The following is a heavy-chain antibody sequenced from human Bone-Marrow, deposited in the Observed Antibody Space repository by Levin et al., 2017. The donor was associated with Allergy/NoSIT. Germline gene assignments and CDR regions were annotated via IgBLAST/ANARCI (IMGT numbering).Heavy chain of an antibody. CDR1: GGTFSSYA. D-gene: IGHD3-10*01. CDR2: IIPIFGTA. J-gene: IGHJ4*02. Sequence: SVKVSCKASGGTFSSYAISWVRQAPGQGLEWMGGIIPIFGTANYAQKFQGSVTITADESTSTAYMELSSLRSEDTAVYYCARDPGVISGYQLDGYWGQGTLVTVSS. CDR3: ARDPGVISGYQLDGY. V-gene: IGHV1-69*13.